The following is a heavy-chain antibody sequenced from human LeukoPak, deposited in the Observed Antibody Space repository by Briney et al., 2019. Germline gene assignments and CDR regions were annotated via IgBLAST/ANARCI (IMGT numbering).Heavy chain of an antibody. CDR2: FIPIFGTA. D-gene: IGHD3-3*01. Sequence: ASVKVSCKASGGTFSSYANSWVRQAPGQGLEWMGGFIPIFGTANYAQKFQGRVTITADESTSTAYMELSSLRSEDTAVYYCARRKGDFWSGYYNNPGKYYFDYWGQGTLVTVSS. J-gene: IGHJ4*02. CDR3: ARRKGDFWSGYYNNPGKYYFDY. CDR1: GGTFSSYA. V-gene: IGHV1-69*13.